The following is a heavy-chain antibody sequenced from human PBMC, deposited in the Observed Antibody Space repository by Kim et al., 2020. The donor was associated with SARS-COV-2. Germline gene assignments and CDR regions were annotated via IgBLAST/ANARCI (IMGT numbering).Heavy chain of an antibody. V-gene: IGHV4-31*03. Sequence: SETLSLTCTVSGGSISSGGYYWSWIRQHPGKGLEWIGYIYYSGSTYYNPSLKSRVTISVDTSKNQFSLKLSSVTAADTAVYYCARDHPITIFGVVGYAFDIWGLGTMVTVSS. CDR2: IYYSGST. D-gene: IGHD3-3*01. CDR3: ARDHPITIFGVVGYAFDI. J-gene: IGHJ3*02. CDR1: GGSISSGGYY.